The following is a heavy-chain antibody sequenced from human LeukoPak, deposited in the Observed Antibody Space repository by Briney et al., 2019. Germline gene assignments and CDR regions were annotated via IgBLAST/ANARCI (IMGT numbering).Heavy chain of an antibody. CDR3: ARDHYYYDSSGYVH. V-gene: IGHV3-11*04. Sequence: GGSLRLSCAASGFTFSDYYMSWIRQAPGKGLEWVSYISSSGSTIYYADSVKGRFTISRDNAKNSLYLQMNSLRAEDTAVYYCARDHYYYDSSGYVHWGQGTLVTVSS. J-gene: IGHJ4*02. CDR1: GFTFSDYY. CDR2: ISSSGSTI. D-gene: IGHD3-22*01.